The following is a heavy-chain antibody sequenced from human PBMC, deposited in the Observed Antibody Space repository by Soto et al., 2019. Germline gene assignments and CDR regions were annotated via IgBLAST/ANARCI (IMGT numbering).Heavy chain of an antibody. J-gene: IGHJ4*02. D-gene: IGHD2-2*01. Sequence: EVQLVESGGGLVKPGGSLRVSCAASGVTFSSYSMNWVRQAPGKGLEWVSSISSSSSYIYYADSVKGRFTISRDNAKNSLYLQMTSQRAEDTAVYYCARDHCSSTSCYGLWGQGTRVTVSS. CDR2: ISSSSSYI. CDR3: ARDHCSSTSCYGL. CDR1: GVTFSSYS. V-gene: IGHV3-21*01.